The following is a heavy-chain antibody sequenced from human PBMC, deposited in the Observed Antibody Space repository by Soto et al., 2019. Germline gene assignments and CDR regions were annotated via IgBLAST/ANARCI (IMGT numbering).Heavy chain of an antibody. CDR2: ISAYNDNT. V-gene: IGHV1-18*01. Sequence: QIQLVQSGAEVKKAGASVKVSCKASGYTFTNYGISWVRQALGQGLEWMGWISAYNDNTNYAQKFQGRVTLTTDTSTRTAYMELRSLTSDDTAVYYCARDGYYYGSGSYSPPRYYGMDVWGQGTTVTVFS. D-gene: IGHD3-10*01. CDR1: GYTFTNYG. CDR3: ARDGYYYGSGSYSPPRYYGMDV. J-gene: IGHJ6*02.